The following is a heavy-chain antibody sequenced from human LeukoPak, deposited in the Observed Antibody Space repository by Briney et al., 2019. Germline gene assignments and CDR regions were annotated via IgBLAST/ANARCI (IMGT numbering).Heavy chain of an antibody. CDR3: ANDATEYGDSHFDC. V-gene: IGHV3-33*06. J-gene: IGHJ4*02. D-gene: IGHD4-17*01. CDR1: GFTFSSYG. CDR2: IWNDGSHE. Sequence: PGRSLRLSCAASGFTFSSYGMHWVRQAPGKGLEWVAVIWNDGSHEYYADSEKGRFTISRDNSRNTVYLQMNSLRAAATAVYYCANDATEYGDSHFDCWGQGTLVTVSS.